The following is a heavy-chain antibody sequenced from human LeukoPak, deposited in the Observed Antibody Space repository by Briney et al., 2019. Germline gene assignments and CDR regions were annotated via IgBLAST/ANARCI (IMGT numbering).Heavy chain of an antibody. CDR2: INPNNRDT. CDR1: GYSFSGYF. CDR3: ARVSMAVAGLLDY. Sequence: ASVKVSCKASGYSFSGYFIHWLRQAPGQGLELMGRINPNNRDTIYAQKFQGRVTMTRDTSISTAYMELSRLRSDDTAVYYCARVSMAVAGLLDYWGQGALLTVSS. V-gene: IGHV1-2*06. D-gene: IGHD6-19*01. J-gene: IGHJ4*02.